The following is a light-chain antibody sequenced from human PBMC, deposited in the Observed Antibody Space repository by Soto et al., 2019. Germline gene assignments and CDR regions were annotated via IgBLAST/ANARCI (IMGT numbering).Light chain of an antibody. J-gene: IGKJ1*01. V-gene: IGKV3-11*01. Sequence: EIVLTQSPATLSLSPGDRVTLSCRASQSVSNYLAWYQQKPGQAPRLLIYDASNRATGIPARFSGSGSGTDFTLTISSLEPEDFAVYYCQQRTHWPPWTFGQGTKVEIK. CDR2: DAS. CDR3: QQRTHWPPWT. CDR1: QSVSNY.